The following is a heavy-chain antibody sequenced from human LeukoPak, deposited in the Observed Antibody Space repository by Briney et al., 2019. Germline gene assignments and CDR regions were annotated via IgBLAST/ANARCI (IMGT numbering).Heavy chain of an antibody. CDR3: ARASYYYESGGYAYFFDY. CDR1: GGSISSYY. Sequence: PSETLSLTCTVSGGSISSYYWNWIRQPPGKGLEWIGHIYYSGSTTYNPSLKSRVTISVDTSKIQFSLELSSVTAADTAVYYCARASYYYESGGYAYFFDYWGQGTLVTVSA. J-gene: IGHJ4*02. D-gene: IGHD3-22*01. V-gene: IGHV4-59*01. CDR2: IYYSGST.